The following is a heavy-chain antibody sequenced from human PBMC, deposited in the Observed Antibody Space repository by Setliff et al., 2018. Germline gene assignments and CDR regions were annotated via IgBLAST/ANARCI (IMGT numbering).Heavy chain of an antibody. D-gene: IGHD2-2*01. Sequence: PSETLSLTCAVSGFSVGHVYYWGWIRQPPGRGLEWIANIYYSGTTHCSPSFESRVTMSVDTSKNQVSLKLSSVTAADTALYYCARTSTGRYFDFWGHGTLVTVSS. V-gene: IGHV4-38-2*01. CDR3: ARTSTGRYFDF. CDR2: IYYSGTT. CDR1: GFSVGHVYY. J-gene: IGHJ2*01.